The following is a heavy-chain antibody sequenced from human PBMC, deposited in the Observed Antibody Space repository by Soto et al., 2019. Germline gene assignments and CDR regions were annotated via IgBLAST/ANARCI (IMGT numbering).Heavy chain of an antibody. CDR2: IYPRDSDT. CDR3: ARQHPLDSRVWFT. CDR1: GDSFTGFW. D-gene: IGHD6-19*01. Sequence: LKISCKVSGDSFTGFWIGWVRQMPGKGLEWLGSIYPRDSDTRYSPSFQGQVTISADKSLSNAYLQWNSLQDSDTALYYCARQHPLDSRVWFTWGQGTLVTVSS. J-gene: IGHJ4*02. V-gene: IGHV5-51*01.